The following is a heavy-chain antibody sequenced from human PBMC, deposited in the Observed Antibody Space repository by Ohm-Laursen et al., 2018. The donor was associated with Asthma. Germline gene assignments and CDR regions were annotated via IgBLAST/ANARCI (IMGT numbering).Heavy chain of an antibody. CDR2: IYYSGLT. Sequence: SQTLSLTCTVSGASISSGDHYWSWMRQHPGKGPEWIGYIYYSGLTYSNPSLRSRVTFLVDTSKNQFSLQLTSVTAADTAVYYCARGSFYYESTGYYFFDHWGQGALVTVSS. CDR3: ARGSFYYESTGYYFFDH. J-gene: IGHJ4*02. D-gene: IGHD3-22*01. CDR1: GASISSGDHY. V-gene: IGHV4-31*03.